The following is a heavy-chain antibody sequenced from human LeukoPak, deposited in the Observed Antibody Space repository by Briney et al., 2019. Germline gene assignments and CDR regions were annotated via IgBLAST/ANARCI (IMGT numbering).Heavy chain of an antibody. Sequence: GESLKISCKGSGYSFTSYWIGWVRQMPGKGLEWMGIIYPGDSDTRYSPFFQGQVTISADKSISTAYLQWSSLKASDTAMYYCARHSFDFSGWFDPWGQGTLVTVSS. V-gene: IGHV5-51*01. CDR1: GYSFTSYW. CDR2: IYPGDSDT. D-gene: IGHD2-15*01. CDR3: ARHSFDFSGWFDP. J-gene: IGHJ5*02.